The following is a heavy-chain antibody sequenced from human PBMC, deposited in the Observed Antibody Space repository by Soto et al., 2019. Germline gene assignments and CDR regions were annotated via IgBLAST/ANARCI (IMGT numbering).Heavy chain of an antibody. V-gene: IGHV4-39*01. CDR3: ARLAPEMMRWDSSSFPLFDP. J-gene: IGHJ5*02. Sequence: SETLSLTCTVSGGSISSSSYYWGWIRQPPGKGLEWIGSIYYSGSTYYNPSLKSRVTISVDTSKNQFSLKLSSVTAADTAVYYCARLAPEMMRWDSSSFPLFDPWGQGTLVTLSS. CDR2: IYYSGST. CDR1: GGSISSSSYY. D-gene: IGHD6-6*01.